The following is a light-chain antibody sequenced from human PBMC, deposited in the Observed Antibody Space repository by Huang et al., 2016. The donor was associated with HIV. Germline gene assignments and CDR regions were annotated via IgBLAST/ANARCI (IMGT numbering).Light chain of an antibody. CDR2: SAS. V-gene: IGKV1-8*01. J-gene: IGKJ2*03. CDR1: PGISSY. Sequence: AIRLTQSPFSLSASTGDRVTITCRASPGISSYLAWYQKKPGTSPKLLISSASTLQSVVPSRFSGSGFGTDFTLTISSLQSEDLGTYHCQQYYTYPHSFGQGTKLEIK. CDR3: QQYYTYPHS.